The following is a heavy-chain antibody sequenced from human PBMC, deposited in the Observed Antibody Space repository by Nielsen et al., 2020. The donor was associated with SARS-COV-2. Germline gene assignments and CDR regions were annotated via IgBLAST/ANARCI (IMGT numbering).Heavy chain of an antibody. V-gene: IGHV3-30*04. Sequence: GSLRLSCAASGFTFSSYAMHWVRQAPGKGLEWVAVISYDGSNKYYADSVKGRFTISRDNSRNTLYLQMNTLRPEDTAVYSCARDAYGDLIYGMDVWGRGTTVTVSS. D-gene: IGHD4-17*01. CDR2: ISYDGSNK. J-gene: IGHJ6*02. CDR1: GFTFSSYA. CDR3: ARDAYGDLIYGMDV.